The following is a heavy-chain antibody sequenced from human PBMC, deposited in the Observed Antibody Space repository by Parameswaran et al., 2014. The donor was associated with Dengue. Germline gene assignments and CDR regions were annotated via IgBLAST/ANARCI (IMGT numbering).Heavy chain of an antibody. D-gene: IGHD2-2*01. Sequence: WIRQPPGKGLEWVAVISYDGSNKYYADSVKGRFTISRDNSKNTLYLQMNSLRAEDTAVYYCARDRPPGYCSSTSCSYYYGMDVRGQGTTVTVSS. J-gene: IGHJ6*02. V-gene: IGHV3-30-3*01. CDR2: ISYDGSNK. CDR3: ARDRPPGYCSSTSCSYYYGMDV.